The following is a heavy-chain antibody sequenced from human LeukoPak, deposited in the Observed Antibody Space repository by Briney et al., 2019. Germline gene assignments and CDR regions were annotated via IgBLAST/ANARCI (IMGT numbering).Heavy chain of an antibody. J-gene: IGHJ3*01. Sequence: GGSLRLSCAASGFTFSSHAMHWVRQAPGKGLEWVAVISYGGDDGSNIYYADSVKGRFTISRDNSKTTLYLQMNSLRPEDTAVFYCVRGGVDSPDDTLDVWGQGTMVLVSS. CDR1: GFTFSSHA. CDR2: ISYGGDDGSNI. CDR3: VRGGVDSPDDTLDV. D-gene: IGHD5-12*01. V-gene: IGHV3-30-3*01.